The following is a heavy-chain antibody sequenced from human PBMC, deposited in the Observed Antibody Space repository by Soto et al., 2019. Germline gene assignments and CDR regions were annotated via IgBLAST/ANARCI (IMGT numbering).Heavy chain of an antibody. CDR1: GYTFTSYD. CDR2: MSPNSGNT. D-gene: IGHD6-13*01. V-gene: IGHV1-8*01. Sequence: ASVKVSCKASGYTFTSYDINWVRQATGQGLEWMGWMSPNSGNTGYAQKFQGRVTMTRNTSISTAYMELSSLRSEDTAVYYCARVRYSSSWYEFHYFDYWGQGTLVTVSS. J-gene: IGHJ4*02. CDR3: ARVRYSSSWYEFHYFDY.